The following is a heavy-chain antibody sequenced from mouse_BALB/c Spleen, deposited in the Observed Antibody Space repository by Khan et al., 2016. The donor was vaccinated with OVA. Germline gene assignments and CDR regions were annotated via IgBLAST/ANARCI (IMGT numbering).Heavy chain of an antibody. Sequence: QVQLQQSGPELVKPGTLVKISCRASGYTFTAYDINWVKQRPGQGLEWIGWIYPGDDTTQYNENFKGKATLTADKSSNTAYMQLSSLTSEESAVYFCAREGLRGVAMDYWGQGTSVSVSS. CDR3: AREGLRGVAMDY. D-gene: IGHD2-4*01. V-gene: IGHV1S56*01. CDR1: GYTFTAYD. J-gene: IGHJ4*01. CDR2: IYPGDDTT.